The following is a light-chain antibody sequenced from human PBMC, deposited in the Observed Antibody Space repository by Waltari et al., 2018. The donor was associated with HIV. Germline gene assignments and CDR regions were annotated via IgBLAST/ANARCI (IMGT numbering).Light chain of an antibody. V-gene: IGLV2-14*01. CDR2: EVS. Sequence: QSALTQPASVSGSPGQSITISCTGTNSDLGANNYVSWYQQHPGKAPKLLIYEVSNRPSGVSNRVSGSKAGTTASLTISGLQAEDEADYYCSSYTGTSTLYVFGPGTKVTVL. CDR1: NSDLGANNY. CDR3: SSYTGTSTLYV. J-gene: IGLJ1*01.